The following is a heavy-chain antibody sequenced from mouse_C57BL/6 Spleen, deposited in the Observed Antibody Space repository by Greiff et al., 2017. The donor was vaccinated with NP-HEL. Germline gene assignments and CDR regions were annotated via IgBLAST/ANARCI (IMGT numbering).Heavy chain of an antibody. D-gene: IGHD1-1*01. CDR2: ISSGSSTI. V-gene: IGHV5-17*01. J-gene: IGHJ4*01. CDR3: ARSHYGSSYVDYAMDY. CDR1: GFTFSDYG. Sequence: EVKVVESGGGLVKPGGSLKLSCAASGFTFSDYGMHWVRQAPEKGLEWVAYISSGSSTIYYADTVKGRFTISRDNAKNTLFLQMTSLRSEDTAMYYCARSHYGSSYVDYAMDYWGQGTSVTVSS.